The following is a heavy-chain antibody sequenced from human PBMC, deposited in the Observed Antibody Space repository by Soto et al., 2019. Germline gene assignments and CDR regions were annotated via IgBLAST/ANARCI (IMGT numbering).Heavy chain of an antibody. CDR1: GDSISSSSYH. J-gene: IGHJ4*02. D-gene: IGHD6-6*01. Sequence: SETLSLTCTVSGDSISSSSYHWGWIRQPPGKGLEWIGSIYYSGNTYYNPSLKSRVTISVDTSKNQFSLKLSSVTAADTAVYYCARHLRGSFGYSSSSLDYWGQGTLVTVSS. V-gene: IGHV4-39*01. CDR3: ARHLRGSFGYSSSSLDY. CDR2: IYYSGNT.